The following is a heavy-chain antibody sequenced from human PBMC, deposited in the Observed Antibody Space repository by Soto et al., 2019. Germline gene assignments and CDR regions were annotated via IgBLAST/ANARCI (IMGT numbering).Heavy chain of an antibody. CDR1: GGSISSYY. D-gene: IGHD5-12*01. CDR2: IYYSGST. CDR3: ARGLHGNWFDP. V-gene: IGHV4-59*01. Sequence: QVQLQESGPGLVKPSETLSLTCTVSGGSISSYYWSWIRQPPGKGLEWIGYIYYSGSTNYNPSLKSRVTISVDMSKNQFSLKLSSVTAADTAVYYCARGLHGNWFDPWGQGTLVTVSS. J-gene: IGHJ5*02.